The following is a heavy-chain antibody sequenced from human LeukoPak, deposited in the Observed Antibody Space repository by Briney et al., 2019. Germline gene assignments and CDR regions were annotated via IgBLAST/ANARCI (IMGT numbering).Heavy chain of an antibody. CDR2: IYSSGST. V-gene: IGHV4-4*07. CDR3: ARGGISTSLDY. J-gene: IGHJ4*02. CDR1: GGSINNYY. D-gene: IGHD2-2*01. Sequence: SETLSLTCSVSGGSINNYYWSWIRQPAGKGLGFIGRIYSSGSTNYNPSLKSRVTMSVDTSKNQLSLKLNSVTAADTAVYYCARGGISTSLDYWGQGTLVTVSS.